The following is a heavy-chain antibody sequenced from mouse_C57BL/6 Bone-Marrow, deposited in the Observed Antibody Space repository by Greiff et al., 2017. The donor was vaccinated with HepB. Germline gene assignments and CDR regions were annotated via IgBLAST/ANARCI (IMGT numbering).Heavy chain of an antibody. D-gene: IGHD2-4*01. V-gene: IGHV5-4*01. CDR2: ISDGGSYT. CDR3: ARDYDYDDAMDY. J-gene: IGHJ4*01. Sequence: DVQLQESGGGLVKPGGSLKLSCAASGFTFSSYAMSWVRQTPEKRLEWVATISDGGSYTYYPDNVKGRFTISRDNAKNNLYLQMSHLKSEDTAMYYGARDYDYDDAMDYWGQGTSATVSS. CDR1: GFTFSSYA.